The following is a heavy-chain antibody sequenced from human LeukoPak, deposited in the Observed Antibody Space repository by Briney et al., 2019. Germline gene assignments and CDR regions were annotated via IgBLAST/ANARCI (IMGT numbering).Heavy chain of an antibody. V-gene: IGHV4-59*08. Sequence: PSETLSLTCTVSGVSITTYYWTWIRQPPGKGLEWIGYAYYSAVTNYNPSLRNRVTISLDTSKNQCSLKLTSVTAADTALYYCARSDGIRGKYLLDYWGQGSLVTVSS. CDR2: AYYSAVT. J-gene: IGHJ4*02. CDR3: ARSDGIRGKYLLDY. CDR1: GVSITTYY. D-gene: IGHD2-2*01.